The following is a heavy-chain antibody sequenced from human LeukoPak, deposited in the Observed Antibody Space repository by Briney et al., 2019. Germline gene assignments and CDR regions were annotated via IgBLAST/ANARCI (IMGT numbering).Heavy chain of an antibody. J-gene: IGHJ3*02. CDR3: ATYYDSSGYYYAGAFDI. V-gene: IGHV4-30-4*01. CDR2: IYYSGST. D-gene: IGHD3-22*01. Sequence: PSETLSLTCTVSGGSISSGDYYWSWIRQPPGKGLEWIGYIYYSGSTYYNPSLKSRVTISVDTSKNQFSLKLSSVTAADTAVYYCATYYDSSGYYYAGAFDIWGQGTMVTVSS. CDR1: GGSISSGDYY.